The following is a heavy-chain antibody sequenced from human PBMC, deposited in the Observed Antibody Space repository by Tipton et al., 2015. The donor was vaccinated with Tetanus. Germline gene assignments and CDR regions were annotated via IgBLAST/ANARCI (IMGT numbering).Heavy chain of an antibody. Sequence: MQLVQSGGGLVQPGGSLRLSCAASGFTFSSYWMSWVRQAPGKGLEWVANIKQDGSEKYYVDSVKGRFTISRDNAKNSLYLQMNSLRAEDTAVYYCARVGPEAGGDAFDIWGQGTMVTVSS. V-gene: IGHV3-7*05. D-gene: IGHD3-16*01. CDR3: ARVGPEAGGDAFDI. CDR2: IKQDGSEK. J-gene: IGHJ3*02. CDR1: GFTFSSYW.